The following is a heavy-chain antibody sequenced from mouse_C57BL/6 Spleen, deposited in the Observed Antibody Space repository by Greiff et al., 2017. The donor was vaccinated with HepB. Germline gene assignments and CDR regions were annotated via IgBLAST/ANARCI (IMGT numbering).Heavy chain of an antibody. CDR3: ARRYGSSLDY. V-gene: IGHV7-3*01. J-gene: IGHJ2*01. D-gene: IGHD1-1*01. CDR1: GFTFTDYY. CDR2: IRNKANGYTT. Sequence: EVMLVESGGGLVQPGGSLSLSCAASGFTFTDYYMSWVRQPPGKALEWLGFIRNKANGYTTEYSASVKGRFTISRDNSQSILYLQMNALRAEDSATYYCARRYGSSLDYWGQGTTLTVSS.